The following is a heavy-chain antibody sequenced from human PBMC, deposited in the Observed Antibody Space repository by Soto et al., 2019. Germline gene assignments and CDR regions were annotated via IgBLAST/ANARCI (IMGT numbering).Heavy chain of an antibody. CDR3: ARDGAYYTLPYYYYGMDV. D-gene: IGHD3-3*01. Sequence: GGSLRLSCAASGFTFSSYSMNWVRQAPGKGLEWVSYISSSSSTIYYADSVKGRFTISRDNAKNSLYLQMNSLRDEDTAVYYCARDGAYYTLPYYYYGMDVWGQGTTVTVSS. V-gene: IGHV3-48*02. CDR2: ISSSSSTI. CDR1: GFTFSSYS. J-gene: IGHJ6*02.